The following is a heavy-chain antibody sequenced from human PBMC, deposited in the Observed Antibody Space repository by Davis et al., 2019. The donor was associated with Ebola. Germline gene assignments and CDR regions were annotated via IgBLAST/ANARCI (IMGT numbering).Heavy chain of an antibody. Sequence: GESLKISCAASGFTFSSYEMNWVRQAPGKGLEWVSYISSSGSTIYYADSVKGRFTISRDNAKNSLYLQMNSLRAEDTAVYYCARDLRTGQLVFYYYGMDVWGQGTTVTVSS. V-gene: IGHV3-48*03. J-gene: IGHJ6*02. CDR3: ARDLRTGQLVFYYYGMDV. CDR2: ISSSGSTI. D-gene: IGHD6-13*01. CDR1: GFTFSSYE.